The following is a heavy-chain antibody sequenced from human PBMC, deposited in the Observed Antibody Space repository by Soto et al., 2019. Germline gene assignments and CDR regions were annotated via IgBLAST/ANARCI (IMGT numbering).Heavy chain of an antibody. J-gene: IGHJ6*02. CDR1: GFTFSNYG. V-gene: IGHV3-30*03. CDR2: ISYDASNE. CDR3: ARDRTPSTMVVVAICDYYGMDV. D-gene: IGHD3-22*01. Sequence: QMQLVESGGGVVQPGKSLRLSCAASGFTFSNYGLHWVRQAPGKGLEWVASISYDASNEYYADSVKGRFTISRDNSKNTLHLQMNSLRAEDTAVYYCARDRTPSTMVVVAICDYYGMDVWGQGTTVTVSS.